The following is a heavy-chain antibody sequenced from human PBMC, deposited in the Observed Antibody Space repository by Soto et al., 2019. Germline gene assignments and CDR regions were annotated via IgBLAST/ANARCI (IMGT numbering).Heavy chain of an antibody. D-gene: IGHD3-10*01. Sequence: QVQLQQWGAGLLKPSETLSLTCAVYGGSFSGYYWSWIRQPPGKGLEWIGEINHSGSTNYNPSLKSRVTISVETAKTQFSLRLSSVTAADTAVYYFARSDTLDYYGSGSFYGMDVWGQGTTVTVSS. CDR1: GGSFSGYY. J-gene: IGHJ6*02. V-gene: IGHV4-34*01. CDR2: INHSGST. CDR3: ARSDTLDYYGSGSFYGMDV.